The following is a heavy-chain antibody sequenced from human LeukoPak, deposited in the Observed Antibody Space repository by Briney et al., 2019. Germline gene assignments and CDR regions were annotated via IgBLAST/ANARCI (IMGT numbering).Heavy chain of an antibody. D-gene: IGHD6-19*01. Sequence: SETLSLTCTVSGGSINSYYWSWIRQPPGKGLEWIGEIYHSGSTNYNPSLKSRVTISVDKSKNQFSLKLSSVTAADTAVYYCASLPGSSGRIIFQHWGQGTLVTVSS. V-gene: IGHV4-59*12. CDR2: IYHSGST. CDR3: ASLPGSSGRIIFQH. J-gene: IGHJ1*01. CDR1: GGSINSYY.